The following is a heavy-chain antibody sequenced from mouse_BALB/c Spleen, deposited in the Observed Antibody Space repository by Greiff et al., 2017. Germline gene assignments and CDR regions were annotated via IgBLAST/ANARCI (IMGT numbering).Heavy chain of an antibody. CDR1: GFNIKDTY. J-gene: IGHJ4*01. V-gene: IGHV14-3*02. D-gene: IGHD1-1*01. CDR2: IDPANGNT. CDR3: ARGEVVSYAMDY. Sequence: EVQLQESGAELVKPGASVKLSCTASGFNIKDTYMHWVKQRPEQGLEWIGRIDPANGNTKYDPKFQGKATITADTSSNTAYLQLSSLTSEDTAVYYCARGEVVSYAMDYWGQGTSVTVAS.